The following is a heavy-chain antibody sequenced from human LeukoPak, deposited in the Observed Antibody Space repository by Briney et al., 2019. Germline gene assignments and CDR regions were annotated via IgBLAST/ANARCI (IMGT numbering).Heavy chain of an antibody. V-gene: IGHV4-39*07. CDR3: ARYVSSGWNYITMVRGGYYYYYMDV. CDR1: GGSISSGSYY. Sequence: SETLSLTCTVSGGSISSGSYYWGWIRQPPGKGLEWIGSIYYSGSTYYNPSLKSRVTISVDTSKNQFSLKLSSVTAADTAVYYCARYVSSGWNYITMVRGGYYYYYMDVWGKGTTVTVSS. CDR2: IYYSGST. J-gene: IGHJ6*03. D-gene: IGHD3-10*01.